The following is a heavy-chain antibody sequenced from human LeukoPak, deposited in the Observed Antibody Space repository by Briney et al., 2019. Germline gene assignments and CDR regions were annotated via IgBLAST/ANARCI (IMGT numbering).Heavy chain of an antibody. CDR2: IDSSGNT. CDR3: AREALPDGVWRVGWFDP. Sequence: SETLSLTCTVSGGSIISGSYFWSWIRQSAGRGLEWIGRIDSSGNTNYNPSLKSRVTMSLDTSKNQFSLKLSSVTAADTAVYYCAREALPDGVWRVGWFDPWGQGTLVTVSS. D-gene: IGHD2-8*02. J-gene: IGHJ5*02. V-gene: IGHV4-61*02. CDR1: GGSIISGSYF.